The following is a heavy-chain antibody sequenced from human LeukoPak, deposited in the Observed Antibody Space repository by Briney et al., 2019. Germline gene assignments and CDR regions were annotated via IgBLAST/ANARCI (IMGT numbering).Heavy chain of an antibody. J-gene: IGHJ4*02. D-gene: IGHD1-26*01. CDR1: GXSFTSYC. CDR3: ARQVGAPSFDY. V-gene: IGHV5-51*01. Sequence: GESLKISCKGSGXSFTSYCIGWVRQMPGKGLEWMGIIYPSDSDTRYSPSFQGQVTISADKSISTAYLQWSSLKASDTAMYYCARQVGAPSFDYWGQGTLVTVSS. CDR2: IYPSDSDT.